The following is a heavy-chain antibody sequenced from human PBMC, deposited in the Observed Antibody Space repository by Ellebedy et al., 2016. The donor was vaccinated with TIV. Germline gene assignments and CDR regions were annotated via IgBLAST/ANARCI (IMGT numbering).Heavy chain of an antibody. D-gene: IGHD6-19*01. J-gene: IGHJ4*02. CDR2: ISHDAAVA. V-gene: IGHV3-74*01. Sequence: GESLKISCAASGFTFSSYVMHWVRQVPGKGLEWISRISHDAAVATYADSVKGRFTISRDNSKNTLYLQMNSLRAEDTAVYYCARDFRGAVAGSEFEYWGQGTLVTVSS. CDR3: ARDFRGAVAGSEFEY. CDR1: GFTFSSYV.